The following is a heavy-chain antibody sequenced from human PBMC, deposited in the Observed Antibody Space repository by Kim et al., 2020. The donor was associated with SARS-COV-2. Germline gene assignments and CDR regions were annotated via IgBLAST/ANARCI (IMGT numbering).Heavy chain of an antibody. D-gene: IGHD6-6*01. V-gene: IGHV1-8*01. CDR1: GYSFTSYD. Sequence: ASVKVSCKASGYSFTSYDINWVRQATGQGLEWMGWMNPHSGNTGYAQNFQARVTMTRNSSISTAYMELTSLRSGDTAVYYCSGRLKGSSSPRPFDFWGQG. CDR3: SGRLKGSSSPRPFDF. CDR2: MNPHSGNT. J-gene: IGHJ4*02.